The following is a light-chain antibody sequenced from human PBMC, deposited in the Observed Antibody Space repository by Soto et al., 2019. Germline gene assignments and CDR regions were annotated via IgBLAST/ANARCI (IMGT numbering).Light chain of an antibody. CDR3: QQLNSYPTYT. V-gene: IGKV1-13*02. CDR2: DAS. Sequence: AIQLTQSPSSLSASVGDRVTITCRASQGISSALAWYQQKPGKAPKLLIYDASSLESGVPARFSGSESGTDFTLTISSLQPKDFATNYCQQLNSYPTYTLGQGTKREIK. J-gene: IGKJ2*01. CDR1: QGISSA.